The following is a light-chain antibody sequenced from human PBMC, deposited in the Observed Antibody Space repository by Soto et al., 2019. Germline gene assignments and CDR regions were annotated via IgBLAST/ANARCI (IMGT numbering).Light chain of an antibody. J-gene: IGLJ2*01. CDR3: SSYTSSSTLLVV. Sequence: QSVLTQPASVSGSPGQSITISCTGTSSDVGGYNYVSWYHQHPGKAPKLMIYDVSNRPSGVSNRFSGSKSGNTASLTISGLQAEDEADYYCSSYTSSSTLLVVFGGGTKVTVL. V-gene: IGLV2-14*01. CDR1: SSDVGGYNY. CDR2: DVS.